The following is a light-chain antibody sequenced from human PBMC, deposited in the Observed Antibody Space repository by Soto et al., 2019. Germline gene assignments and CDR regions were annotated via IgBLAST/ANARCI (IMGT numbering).Light chain of an antibody. Sequence: EIVLTQSPGTLSLSPGERATLSCRASQSVSRSLLAWYQQKPGQAPRLLIYGASTRATGIADRFSGSGSGTDLTLTISSLEPEDFAVYYCQQYGSPPPYSFGQGTKLEIK. CDR2: GAS. CDR3: QQYGSPPPYS. V-gene: IGKV3-20*01. CDR1: QSVSRSL. J-gene: IGKJ2*03.